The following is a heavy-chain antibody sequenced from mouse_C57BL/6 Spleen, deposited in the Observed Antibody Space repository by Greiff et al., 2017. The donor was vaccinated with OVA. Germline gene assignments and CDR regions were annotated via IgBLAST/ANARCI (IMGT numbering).Heavy chain of an antibody. J-gene: IGHJ4*01. CDR3: ARGSYYYYNAMDY. Sequence: VQLQQSGAELVKPGASVKFSCKATGYTFTGYWIDWVKQRPGHGLEWIGEILPGSGSTNYNEKFKGKATFTADTSSNTAYLQLSSLTAEDSAIYYCARGSYYYYNAMDYWGQGTTVTVSS. CDR1: GYTFTGYW. CDR2: ILPGSGST. V-gene: IGHV1-9*01. D-gene: IGHD1-1*02.